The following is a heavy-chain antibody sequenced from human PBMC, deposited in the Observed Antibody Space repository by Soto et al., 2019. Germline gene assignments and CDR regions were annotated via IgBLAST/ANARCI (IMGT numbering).Heavy chain of an antibody. J-gene: IGHJ6*02. CDR2: ISGSGGSS. Sequence: GGSLRLSCAASGFAFSTYAMTWVRQAPGKGLEWVSAISGSGGSSYYAASVKGRFTISRDNSKNTLYLQMNGLRAEDTALYYCAKVTKRAAAGRYEYYKYGMDVWGQGTTVTVSS. D-gene: IGHD6-13*01. CDR1: GFAFSTYA. V-gene: IGHV3-23*01. CDR3: AKVTKRAAAGRYEYYKYGMDV.